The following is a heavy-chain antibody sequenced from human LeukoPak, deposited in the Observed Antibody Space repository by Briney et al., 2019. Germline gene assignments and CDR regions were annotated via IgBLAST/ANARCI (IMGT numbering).Heavy chain of an antibody. J-gene: IGHJ6*02. CDR1: GFTFDDYA. Sequence: SLRLSCAASGFTFDDYAMHWVRQAPGKGLEWVSGISWNSGSIAYAESVKGRFTISRDNAKNSLYLQMNSLRAEDTALYYCAKGRFTSGWLNYYYGLDVWGQGTTVTVSS. CDR2: ISWNSGSI. CDR3: AKGRFTSGWLNYYYGLDV. V-gene: IGHV3-9*01. D-gene: IGHD6-19*01.